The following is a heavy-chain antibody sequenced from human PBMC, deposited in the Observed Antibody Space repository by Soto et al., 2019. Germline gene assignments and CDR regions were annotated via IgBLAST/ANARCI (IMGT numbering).Heavy chain of an antibody. CDR2: INHSGST. Sequence: SETLSLTCAVYGGSFSGYYWSWIRQPPGKGLEWIGEINHSGSTNYNPSLKSRVTISIDTSKNQFSLKLSSVTAADTAVYYCASPAVVVATINWFDPWGQGTLVTVSS. D-gene: IGHD5-12*01. CDR3: ASPAVVVATINWFDP. V-gene: IGHV4-34*01. J-gene: IGHJ5*02. CDR1: GGSFSGYY.